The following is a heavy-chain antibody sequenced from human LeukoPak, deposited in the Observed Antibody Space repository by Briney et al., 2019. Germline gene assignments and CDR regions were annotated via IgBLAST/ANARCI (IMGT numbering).Heavy chain of an antibody. V-gene: IGHV3-9*01. CDR2: ISWNSGSI. CDR3: AKEMDLSRYCSSTSCHPFDF. D-gene: IGHD2-2*01. CDR1: GFTFDDYA. J-gene: IGHJ4*02. Sequence: GGSLRLSCAASGFTFDDYAMPWVRQAPGKGLEWVSGISWNSGSIDYADSVKGRFIISRDNARNSLYLQMGSLSTEDTVFYYCAKEMDLSRYCSSTSCHPFDFWGQGTLVTVSS.